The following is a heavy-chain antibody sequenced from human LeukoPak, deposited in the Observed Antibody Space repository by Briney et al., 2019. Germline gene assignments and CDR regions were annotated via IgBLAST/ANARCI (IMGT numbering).Heavy chain of an antibody. J-gene: IGHJ4*02. V-gene: IGHV4-4*09. Sequence: SETLSLTCTVSGGSISSYYRSWIRQPPGKGLEWIGYIYTSGSTNYNPSLKSRVTISVDTSKNQFSLKLSSVTAADTAVYYCAFSSSWLPFDYWGQGTLVTVSS. CDR1: GGSISSYY. D-gene: IGHD6-13*01. CDR2: IYTSGST. CDR3: AFSSSWLPFDY.